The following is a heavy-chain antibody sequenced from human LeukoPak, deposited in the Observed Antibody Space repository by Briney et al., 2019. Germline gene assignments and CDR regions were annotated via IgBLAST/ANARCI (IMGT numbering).Heavy chain of an antibody. Sequence: KPSETLSLTCTVSSGSISSSSYYWGWIRQPPGKGLEWIGSIYYSGSTYYNPSLKSRVTISVDTSKNQFSLKLSSVTAADTAVYYCARGEFRRYSGYDGYYYYYYMDVWGKGTTVTISS. J-gene: IGHJ6*03. D-gene: IGHD5-12*01. V-gene: IGHV4-39*07. CDR1: SGSISSSSYY. CDR2: IYYSGST. CDR3: ARGEFRRYSGYDGYYYYYYMDV.